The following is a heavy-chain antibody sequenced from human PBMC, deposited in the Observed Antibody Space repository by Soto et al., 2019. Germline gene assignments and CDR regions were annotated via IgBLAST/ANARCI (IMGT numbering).Heavy chain of an antibody. D-gene: IGHD3-16*02. J-gene: IGHJ4*02. CDR3: ARDRGLGELSSLGY. Sequence: VASVKVSCKASGYTFTGYYMHWVRQAPGQGLEWMGWINPNSGGTNYAQKFQGWVTMTRDTSISTAYMELSRLRSDDTAVYYCARDRGLGELSSLGYWGQGTLVTVSS. CDR1: GYTFTGYY. CDR2: INPNSGGT. V-gene: IGHV1-2*04.